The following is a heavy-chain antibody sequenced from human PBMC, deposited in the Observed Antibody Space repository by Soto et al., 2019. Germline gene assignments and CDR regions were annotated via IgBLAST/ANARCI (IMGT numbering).Heavy chain of an antibody. CDR2: ISGSGGST. CDR1: GFTFSSYA. D-gene: IGHD2-15*01. CDR3: AKEALVVVAAMNWLGDAFDI. J-gene: IGHJ3*02. V-gene: IGHV3-23*01. Sequence: GGSLRLSCAASGFTFSSYAMSWVRQAPGKGLEWVSAISGSGGSTYYADSVKGRFTISKDNSKNTLYRQMNSLRAEDKAGYYCAKEALVVVAAMNWLGDAFDIWGQGTMVTVSS.